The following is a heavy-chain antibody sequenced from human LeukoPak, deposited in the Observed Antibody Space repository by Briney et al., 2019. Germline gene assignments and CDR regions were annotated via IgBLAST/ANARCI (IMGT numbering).Heavy chain of an antibody. V-gene: IGHV3-33*01. CDR2: IWYDGSNK. CDR1: GFTFSSYG. CDR3: ARDPLHFLRYFDSWFDP. D-gene: IGHD3-9*01. J-gene: IGHJ5*02. Sequence: GGSLRLSCAASGFTFSSYGMHWVRQAPGKGLEWVAVIWYDGSNKYYADSVKGRFTISRDNSKNTLYLQMNSLRAEDTAVYYCARDPLHFLRYFDSWFDPWGQGTLVTVSS.